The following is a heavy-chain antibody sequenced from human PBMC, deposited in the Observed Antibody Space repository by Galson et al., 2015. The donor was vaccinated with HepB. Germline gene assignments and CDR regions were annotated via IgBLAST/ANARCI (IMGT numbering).Heavy chain of an antibody. Sequence: SLRLSCAASGFTFSSYAMIWVRQAPGKGLEWVSAISGSGGSTYYADSVKGRFTISRDNSKNTLYLQMNSLRAEDMAVYYCAGDVKSYYDSSAYLYWGQGTLVTVSS. CDR3: AGDVKSYYDSSAYLY. V-gene: IGHV3-23*01. J-gene: IGHJ4*02. CDR1: GFTFSSYA. D-gene: IGHD3-22*01. CDR2: ISGSGGST.